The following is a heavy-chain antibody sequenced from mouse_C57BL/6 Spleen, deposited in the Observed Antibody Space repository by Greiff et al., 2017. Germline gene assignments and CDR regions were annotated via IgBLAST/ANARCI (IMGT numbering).Heavy chain of an antibody. Sequence: QVQLQQSGPELVKPGASVKISCKASGYAFSSSWMNWVKQRPGKGLEWIGRIYPGDGDTNYNGKFKGKATLTADKSSSTAYMQLSSLTSEDSAVYFCARASGYDGYFDVWGTGTTVTVSS. CDR2: IYPGDGDT. D-gene: IGHD2-2*01. CDR3: ARASGYDGYFDV. CDR1: GYAFSSSW. V-gene: IGHV1-82*01. J-gene: IGHJ1*03.